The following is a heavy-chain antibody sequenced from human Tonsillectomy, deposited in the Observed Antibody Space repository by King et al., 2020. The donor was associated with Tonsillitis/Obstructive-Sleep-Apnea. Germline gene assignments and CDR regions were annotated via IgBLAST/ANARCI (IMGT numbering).Heavy chain of an antibody. CDR1: GGSISSYY. D-gene: IGHD3-10*01. Sequence: VQLQESGPGLVKPSETLSLTCTVSGGSISSYYWSRIRQPPGKGLEWIGYIYYSGSTNYNPSLKSRVTISVDTSKNQFSLKLSSVTAADTAVYYCAREGSRAFDIWGQGTMVTVSS. CDR3: AREGSRAFDI. V-gene: IGHV4-59*01. CDR2: IYYSGST. J-gene: IGHJ3*02.